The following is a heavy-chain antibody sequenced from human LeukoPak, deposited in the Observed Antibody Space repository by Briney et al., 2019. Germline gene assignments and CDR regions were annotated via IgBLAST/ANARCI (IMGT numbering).Heavy chain of an antibody. D-gene: IGHD6-6*01. V-gene: IGHV1-2*02. CDR2: INPNSGGT. CDR3: ARVEGEYSTSSFDY. Sequence: ASVKVSCKASGGTFSSYAISWVRQAPGQGLEWMGWINPNSGGTNYAQKFQGRVTMTRDTSISTAYMELSRLGSDDTAVYYCARVEGEYSTSSFDYWGQGTLVTVSS. J-gene: IGHJ4*02. CDR1: GGTFSSYA.